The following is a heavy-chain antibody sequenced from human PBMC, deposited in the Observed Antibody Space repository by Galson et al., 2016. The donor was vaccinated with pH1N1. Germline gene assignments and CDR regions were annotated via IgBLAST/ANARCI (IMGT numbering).Heavy chain of an antibody. Sequence: SVKVSCKASGFTFSNHGINWVRQAPGQGLEWMGWINTKTGNPIYAQGFTGRFVFSLDTSVNTAYLQINSLKADDTAVYYCARETPSPSPTVLRYFDWSRGPSAFDMWGRGTLVTVSS. D-gene: IGHD3-9*01. CDR2: INTKTGNP. V-gene: IGHV7-4-1*02. CDR3: ARETPSPSPTVLRYFDWSRGPSAFDM. CDR1: GFTFSNHG. J-gene: IGHJ3*02.